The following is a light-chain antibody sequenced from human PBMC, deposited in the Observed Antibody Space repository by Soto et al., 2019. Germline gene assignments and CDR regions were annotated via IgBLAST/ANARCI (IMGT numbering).Light chain of an antibody. Sequence: EIVLTQSPGILSLSPGERATLSCRASQSISSRSLAWYQQKPGQAPRLLIYGASSRATGIPDRFSGSGSGTDFTLTISRLEPEDFAVYYCQQYGTSPTFGQWTKVEIK. CDR2: GAS. CDR1: QSISSRS. CDR3: QQYGTSPT. V-gene: IGKV3-20*01. J-gene: IGKJ1*01.